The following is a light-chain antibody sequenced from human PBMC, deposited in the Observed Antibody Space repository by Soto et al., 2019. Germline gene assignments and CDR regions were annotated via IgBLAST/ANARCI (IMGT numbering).Light chain of an antibody. Sequence: QSVLTQPPSVSGAPGQRVTISCTGSSSNFGAGFDVHWYQQLPGTAPKLLIYGTTNRPSGVPERFSGSKSGTSASLAVTGLLAEDEADYYCQSYDSSLRGFVFGTGTKVTDL. V-gene: IGLV1-40*01. J-gene: IGLJ1*01. CDR2: GTT. CDR1: SSNFGAGFD. CDR3: QSYDSSLRGFV.